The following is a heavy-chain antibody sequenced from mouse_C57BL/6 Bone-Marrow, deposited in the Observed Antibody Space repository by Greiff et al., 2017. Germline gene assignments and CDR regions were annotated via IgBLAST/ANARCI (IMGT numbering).Heavy chain of an antibody. Sequence: VQLQQSGAELVKPGASVKMSCKASGYTFTSYWITWVKQRPGQGLEWIGDIYPGSGSTNYNEKLKSKDTLTVDTSSSTAYMHLSSLTSEDSAGYYCAGYYEGYWGQGTTLTVSS. D-gene: IGHD2-3*01. CDR3: AGYYEGY. J-gene: IGHJ2*01. V-gene: IGHV1-55*01. CDR1: GYTFTSYW. CDR2: IYPGSGST.